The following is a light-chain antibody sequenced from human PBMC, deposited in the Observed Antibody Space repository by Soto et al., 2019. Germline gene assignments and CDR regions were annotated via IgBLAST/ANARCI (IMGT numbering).Light chain of an antibody. J-gene: IGKJ4*01. CDR1: QDISSH. V-gene: IGKV1-9*01. Sequence: DIQLTQSPSFLSASVGDRVTITCRASQDISSHLACYQQKPAKAPKLLIYAASTLQTGVPSGFGGSGSGTEFTLTINSLQLEDCAIYYCQQVKTYPLTFGGGTKMEIK. CDR2: AAS. CDR3: QQVKTYPLT.